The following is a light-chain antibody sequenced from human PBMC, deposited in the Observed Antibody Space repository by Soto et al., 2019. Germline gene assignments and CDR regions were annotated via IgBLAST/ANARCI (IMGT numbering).Light chain of an antibody. CDR2: DDR. Sequence: QSVLTQPPSVSAAPGQKVSISCSGSTSNVGKNYVSWYQQLPGTAPKLVIYDDRRRPSGTPDRFSGSKSGTSATLAITGLQTGDEADYHCGTWDSSLSVWMFGAGTKVTVL. CDR3: GTWDSSLSVWM. V-gene: IGLV1-51*01. CDR1: TSNVGKNY. J-gene: IGLJ3*02.